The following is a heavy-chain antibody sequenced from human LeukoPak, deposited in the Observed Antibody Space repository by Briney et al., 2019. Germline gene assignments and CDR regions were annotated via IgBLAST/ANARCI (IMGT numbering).Heavy chain of an antibody. Sequence: SETLSLTCAVYGGSFSGYYWSWIRQPPGKGLEWIGYIYYSGSTNYNPSLKSRVTISVDTSKNQFSLKLSSVTAADTAVYYCAMGPPSFDYWGQGTLVTVSS. CDR2: IYYSGST. V-gene: IGHV4-59*01. CDR1: GGSFSGYY. J-gene: IGHJ4*02. CDR3: AMGPPSFDY.